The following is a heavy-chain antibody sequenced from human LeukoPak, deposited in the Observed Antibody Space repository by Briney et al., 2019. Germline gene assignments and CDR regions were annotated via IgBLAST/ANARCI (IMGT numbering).Heavy chain of an antibody. D-gene: IGHD3-10*01. CDR3: ASGDPHADL. CDR2: ITISGHTK. J-gene: IGHJ5*02. CDR1: GFDLNTYE. Sequence: GGSLRLSCAASGFDLNTYEMNWVRQAPGKGLEWIADITISGHTKNYADSVKGRFTISRDNVGTSLYLQMSSLTVEDTGVYYCASGDPHADLWGQGTLVTVSS. V-gene: IGHV3-48*03.